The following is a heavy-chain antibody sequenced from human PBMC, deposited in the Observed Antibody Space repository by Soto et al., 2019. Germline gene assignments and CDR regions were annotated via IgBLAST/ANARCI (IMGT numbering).Heavy chain of an antibody. J-gene: IGHJ3*02. D-gene: IGHD1-26*01. Sequence: GGSLRLSCAASGFTFSSYSMNWVRQAPGKGLEWVSSISSSSSYIYYADSVKGRFTISRDNAKNSLYLQMNSLRAEDTAVYYCARDQSTSGVGAISYDAFDIWGQGTMVTVSS. CDR1: GFTFSSYS. CDR3: ARDQSTSGVGAISYDAFDI. CDR2: ISSSSSYI. V-gene: IGHV3-21*01.